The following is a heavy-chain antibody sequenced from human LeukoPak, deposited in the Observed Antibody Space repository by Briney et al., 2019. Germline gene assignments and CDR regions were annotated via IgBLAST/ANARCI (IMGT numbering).Heavy chain of an antibody. J-gene: IGHJ4*02. D-gene: IGHD6-13*01. CDR2: IYYSGST. CDR3: ARVGYSSSS. Sequence: SETLSLTCTVSGGSVSSGSYHWSWIRQPPGKGLEWIGYIYYSGSTNYNPSLKSRVTISVDTSKNQFSLKLSSVTAADTAVYYCARVGYSSSSWGQGTLVTVSS. CDR1: GGSVSSGSYH. V-gene: IGHV4-61*01.